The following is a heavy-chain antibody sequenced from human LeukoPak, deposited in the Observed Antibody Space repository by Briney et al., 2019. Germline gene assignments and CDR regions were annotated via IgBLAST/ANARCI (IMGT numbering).Heavy chain of an antibody. D-gene: IGHD2/OR15-2a*01. CDR1: GFTFAAYA. CDR2: ISGYDGHT. CDR3: VRGFSFGDFDY. J-gene: IGHJ4*02. Sequence: GASVKASCTASGFTFAAYAFGWVRQAPGQGLEWIGWISGYDGHTNYAQNFQGRVTMTTDTSTSTVYMDLRSLRSDDTAIYYCVRGFSFGDFDYWGQGTLVTVSS. V-gene: IGHV1-18*01.